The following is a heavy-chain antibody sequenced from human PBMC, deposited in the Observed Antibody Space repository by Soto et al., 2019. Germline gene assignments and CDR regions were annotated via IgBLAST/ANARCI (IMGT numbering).Heavy chain of an antibody. CDR3: ARENVGTYYYYMDV. CDR1: GFTVSSNY. V-gene: IGHV3-66*01. CDR2: IYSGGST. D-gene: IGHD7-27*01. Sequence: EVQLVESGGGLVQPGGSLRLSCAASGFTVSSNYMSWVRQAPGKGLEWVSVIYSGGSTYYADSVKGRFTISRDNSKNTLYLQMNSLRAEDTAVYYCARENVGTYYYYMDVWCKGTTVTVSS. J-gene: IGHJ6*03.